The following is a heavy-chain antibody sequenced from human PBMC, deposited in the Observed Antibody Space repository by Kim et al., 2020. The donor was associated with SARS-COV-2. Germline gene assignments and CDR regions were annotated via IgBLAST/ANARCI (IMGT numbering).Heavy chain of an antibody. Sequence: IYYPDAVRGRFTISRDNDKNSLYLQMNSLRAEDTAVYYCARGPNYSPFDYWGQGTLVTVSS. CDR3: ARGPNYSPFDY. J-gene: IGHJ4*02. CDR2: I. D-gene: IGHD4-4*01. V-gene: IGHV3-48*03.